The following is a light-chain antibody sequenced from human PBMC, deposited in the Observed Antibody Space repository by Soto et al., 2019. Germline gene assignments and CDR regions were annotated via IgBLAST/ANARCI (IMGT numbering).Light chain of an antibody. V-gene: IGKV1-33*01. CDR3: QHHHNLPH. CDR2: DAS. CDR1: QAINNY. J-gene: IGKJ1*01. Sequence: DIQMTRSPSSLSASVGYRVTITCQASQAINNYLHWYQQKPGKAPKLLIYDASNLEKGAPSRFSGSGSGTDFTFDISSLQPEDVATYYCQHHHNLPHFGQGTKVEIK.